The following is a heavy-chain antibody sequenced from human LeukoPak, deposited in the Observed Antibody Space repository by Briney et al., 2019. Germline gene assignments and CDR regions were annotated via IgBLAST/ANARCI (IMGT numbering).Heavy chain of an antibody. V-gene: IGHV3-49*04. CDR3: TTDYGGDSGGY. J-gene: IGHJ4*02. CDR2: IRSKVYGGTT. Sequence: GGSLRLSCTASGFTFGDYAMSWVRQAPGKGLEWVGFIRSKVYGGTTEYAASVKGRFTISRDDSKNTLCLQMNSLKTEETAVYYCTTDYGGDSGGYWGQGTLVTVSS. D-gene: IGHD3-10*01. CDR1: GFTFGDYA.